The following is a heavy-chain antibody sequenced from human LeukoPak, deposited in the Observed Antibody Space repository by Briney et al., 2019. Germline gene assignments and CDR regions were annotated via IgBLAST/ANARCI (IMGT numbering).Heavy chain of an antibody. CDR3: ARGATRRCDY. CDR1: GFTVSSNY. V-gene: IGHV3-66*01. J-gene: IGHJ4*02. D-gene: IGHD5-12*01. CDR2: MYSGCNT. Sequence: PGGPLRLSCAASGFTVSSNYMSWVRQAPGKGLEWVSVMYSGCNTYYADSVKGRFTISRDNSKNTLYLQMNSLRAEDTAVYYCARGATRRCDYWGQGTLVTVSS.